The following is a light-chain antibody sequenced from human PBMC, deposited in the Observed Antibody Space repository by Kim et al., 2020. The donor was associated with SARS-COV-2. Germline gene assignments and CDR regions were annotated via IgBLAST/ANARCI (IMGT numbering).Light chain of an antibody. Sequence: LSPGERATLSCRASQSVSRDYLAWYQQTPGLAPRLVIHSASARATRIPDRFSGSGSGTDFTLTISKLEPEDFAVYYCQQYGTSPYTFGQGTKLEIK. CDR2: SAS. CDR3: QQYGTSPYT. V-gene: IGKV3-20*01. CDR1: QSVSRDY. J-gene: IGKJ2*01.